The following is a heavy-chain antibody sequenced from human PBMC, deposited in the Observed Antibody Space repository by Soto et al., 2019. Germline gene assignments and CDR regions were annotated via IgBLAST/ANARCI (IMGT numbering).Heavy chain of an antibody. V-gene: IGHV4-59*01. CDR2: FYYSGST. Sequence: QVPLQESGPRLVKPSGTLSLPCTVSGCSIHNYYLSWIPPPPGKGLEWIGYFYYSGSTNYNPSLKSRVTISVDTSKNQFSLKLSSVTAADTAVYYCARRYGGNFDYWGQGTLVTVSS. CDR1: GCSIHNYY. D-gene: IGHD3-16*01. J-gene: IGHJ4*02. CDR3: ARRYGGNFDY.